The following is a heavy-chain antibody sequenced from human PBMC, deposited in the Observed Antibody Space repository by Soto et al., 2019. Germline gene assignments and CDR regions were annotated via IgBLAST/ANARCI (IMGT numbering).Heavy chain of an antibody. CDR1: GFTFSNYA. V-gene: IGHV3-23*01. Sequence: GGSLRLSCAASGFTFSNYALSWVRQAPGKGLEWVSNFLSAGKTYYADSVKGRFTISRDNSKSTLYLDMDSLRAEDTAVYYCAKEARSSSHKMNYFDYWGQGTLVTVSS. D-gene: IGHD6-13*01. CDR2: FLSAGKT. CDR3: AKEARSSSHKMNYFDY. J-gene: IGHJ4*02.